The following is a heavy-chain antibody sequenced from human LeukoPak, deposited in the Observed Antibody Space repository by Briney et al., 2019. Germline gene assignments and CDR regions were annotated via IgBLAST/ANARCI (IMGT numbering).Heavy chain of an antibody. J-gene: IGHJ4*02. CDR3: ARDQARTTTWYLYMNY. D-gene: IGHD3/OR15-3a*01. Sequence: YSFTGYYXXGVGQARGQGGEGMXRIDPNSGGTNCAQKFQARVTFTRDTSIDTVYMEVRRQRSNDTAVYYCARDQARTTTWYLYMNYWGQGTLVTVSS. V-gene: IGHV1-2*06. CDR2: IDPNSGGT. CDR1: YSFTGYY.